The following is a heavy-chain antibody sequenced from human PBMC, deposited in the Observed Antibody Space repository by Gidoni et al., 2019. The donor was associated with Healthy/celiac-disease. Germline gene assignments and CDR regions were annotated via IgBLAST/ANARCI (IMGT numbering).Heavy chain of an antibody. CDR2: IYYSGST. D-gene: IGHD3-3*01. J-gene: IGHJ5*02. Sequence: QVQLQESGPGLVKPSQPLSLTCTVSGGSISSGDYYWSWIRQPPGKGLEWIGYIYYSGSTYYNPSLKSRVTISVDTSKNQFSLKLSSVTAADTAVYYCAGEASFYDFWSGSFGFDPWGQGTLVTVSS. CDR1: GGSISSGDYY. V-gene: IGHV4-30-4*01. CDR3: AGEASFYDFWSGSFGFDP.